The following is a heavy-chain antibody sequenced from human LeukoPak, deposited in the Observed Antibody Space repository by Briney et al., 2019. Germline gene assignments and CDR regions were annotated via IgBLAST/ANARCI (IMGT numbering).Heavy chain of an antibody. CDR2: ISGSSGST. CDR3: AKKGGTLLRPYYFDY. J-gene: IGHJ4*02. V-gene: IGHV3-23*01. D-gene: IGHD2-15*01. CDR1: GFTFSSYA. Sequence: GGSLRLYCAASGFTFSSYAMSWVRQAPGKGLEWVSLISGSSGSTFYTDSVKGRFTVSRDNSKNTLYLQMNSLRADDTAVYFCAKKGGTLLRPYYFDYWGQGTLVTVSS.